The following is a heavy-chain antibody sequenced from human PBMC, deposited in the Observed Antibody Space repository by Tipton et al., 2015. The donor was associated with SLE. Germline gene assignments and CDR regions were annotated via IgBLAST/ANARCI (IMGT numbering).Heavy chain of an antibody. CDR1: GGSFSGYY. J-gene: IGHJ4*02. CDR2: INHSGST. D-gene: IGHD6-19*01. CDR3: ARGIAVAGPFDY. V-gene: IGHV4-34*01. Sequence: TLSLTCAVYGGSFSGYYWSWIRQPPGKGLEWIGEINHSGSTNYNPSLKSRVTISVDTSKNQFSLKLSSVTAADTAVYYCARGIAVAGPFDYWGRGTLVTVSS.